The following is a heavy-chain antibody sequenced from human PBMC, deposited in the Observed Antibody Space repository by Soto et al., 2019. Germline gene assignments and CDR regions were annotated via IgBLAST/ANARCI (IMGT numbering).Heavy chain of an antibody. CDR1: GYTFTSYG. J-gene: IGHJ3*02. CDR2: ISAYNGNT. D-gene: IGHD3-22*01. CDR3: ARPTYYYDSSGYPRVAFDI. V-gene: IGHV1-18*01. Sequence: GASVKVSCKASGYTFTSYGISWVRQAPGQGLEWMGWISAYNGNTNYAQKLQGRVTMTTDTSTSTAYMELRSLRSDDTAVYYCARPTYYYDSSGYPRVAFDIWGQGTMVTVS.